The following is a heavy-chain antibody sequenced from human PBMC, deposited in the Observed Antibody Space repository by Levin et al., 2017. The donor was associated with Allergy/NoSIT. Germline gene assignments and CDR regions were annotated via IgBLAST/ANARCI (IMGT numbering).Heavy chain of an antibody. CDR1: GGSFSGYY. D-gene: IGHD5-18*01. CDR3: ARFSGYSYGYSSYYGMDG. J-gene: IGHJ6*02. Sequence: SETLSLTCAVYGGSFSGYYWSWIRQPPGKGLEWIGEINHSGSTNYNPSLKSRVTISVDTSKNQFSLKLSSVTAADTAVYYCARFSGYSYGYSSYYGMDGWGQGTTVTVSS. V-gene: IGHV4-34*01. CDR2: INHSGST.